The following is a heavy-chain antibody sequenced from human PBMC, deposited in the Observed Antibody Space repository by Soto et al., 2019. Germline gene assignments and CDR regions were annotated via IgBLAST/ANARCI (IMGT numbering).Heavy chain of an antibody. CDR3: AKHIVATTTDFDY. CDR1: GGTFSSYT. Sequence: QVQLVQSGAEVKKPGSSVKVSCKASGGTFSSYTISWVRQAPGQGLEWMGRIIPILGIANYAQKFQGRVTITADKSTSTADMELSSLRSEDTAVYYCAKHIVATTTDFDYWGQGTLVTVSS. CDR2: IIPILGIA. J-gene: IGHJ4*02. V-gene: IGHV1-69*02. D-gene: IGHD5-12*01.